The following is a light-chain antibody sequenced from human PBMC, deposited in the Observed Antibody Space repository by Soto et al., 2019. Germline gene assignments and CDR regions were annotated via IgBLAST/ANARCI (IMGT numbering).Light chain of an antibody. CDR2: EVS. V-gene: IGLV2-23*02. CDR3: CSYAGSSTYV. Sequence: QSVLTQPASGSGSPGQSITISCTGTSSDVGSYNLVSWYQQHPGKAPKVMIYEVSKRPSGVPNRFSGSKSGNTASLTISGFQAEDEADYYCCSYAGSSTYVFGTGTKVTVL. CDR1: SSDVGSYNL. J-gene: IGLJ1*01.